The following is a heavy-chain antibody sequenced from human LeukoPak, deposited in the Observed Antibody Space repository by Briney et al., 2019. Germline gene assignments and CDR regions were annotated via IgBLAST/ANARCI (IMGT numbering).Heavy chain of an antibody. J-gene: IGHJ4*02. D-gene: IGHD3-16*01. CDR2: IKHNGDEL. V-gene: IGHV3-7*01. Sequence: PGGSLRLSCAASGFTSSSYWMTWVRQAPGKGLEWVANIKHNGDELNYVDSVEDRFTIPRDNAKNSLYLHMTDLRAEDTAVYYCARELRTFDSWGQGTLVTVSS. CDR3: ARELRTFDS. CDR1: GFTSSSYW.